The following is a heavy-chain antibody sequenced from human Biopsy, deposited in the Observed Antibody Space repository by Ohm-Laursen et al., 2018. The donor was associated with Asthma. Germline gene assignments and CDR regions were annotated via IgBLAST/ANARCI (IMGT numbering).Heavy chain of an antibody. J-gene: IGHJ6*02. D-gene: IGHD3-10*01. Sequence: SLRLSCSAPGFSFDDYAMFWVRQTPGKGLEWVSGISWNSGTIGYADSVKGRFTISRDNAKNSLYLQMNSLGPEDTAVYYCARDMGAGPNQPPSGSGSSHLYGMDVWGQGTTVTVSS. CDR1: GFSFDDYA. V-gene: IGHV3-9*01. CDR2: ISWNSGTI. CDR3: ARDMGAGPNQPPSGSGSSHLYGMDV.